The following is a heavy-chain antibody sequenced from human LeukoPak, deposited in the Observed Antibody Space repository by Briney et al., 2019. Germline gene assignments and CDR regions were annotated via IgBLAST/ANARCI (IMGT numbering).Heavy chain of an antibody. J-gene: IGHJ4*02. Sequence: SVKVSCKASGGTFSSYAIGWVRQAPGQGLEWMGGIIPIFGTANYAQKFQGRVTITADESTSTAYMELSSLRSEDTAVYYCARDGDEGYCSSTSCYYDYWGQGTLVTVSS. CDR3: ARDGDEGYCSSTSCYYDY. D-gene: IGHD2-2*01. V-gene: IGHV1-69*01. CDR1: GGTFSSYA. CDR2: IIPIFGTA.